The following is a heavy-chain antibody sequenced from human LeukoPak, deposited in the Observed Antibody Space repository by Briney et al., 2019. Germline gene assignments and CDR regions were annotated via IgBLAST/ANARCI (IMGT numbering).Heavy chain of an antibody. CDR1: GFTFSSYG. Sequence: GRSLRLSCAASGFTFSSYGIHWVRQAPGKGLEWVAVIWYDGSNKYYADSVKGRFTISRDNSKNTLYLQMNSLRAEDTAVYYCAKSRYSSTWYDYWGQGTLVTVSS. CDR3: AKSRYSSTWYDY. D-gene: IGHD6-13*01. CDR2: IWYDGSNK. V-gene: IGHV3-33*06. J-gene: IGHJ4*02.